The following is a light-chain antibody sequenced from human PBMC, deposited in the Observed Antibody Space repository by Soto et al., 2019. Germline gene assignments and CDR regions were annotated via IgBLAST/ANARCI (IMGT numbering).Light chain of an antibody. V-gene: IGKV3-11*01. J-gene: IGKJ1*01. Sequence: EIVLTQSPATLSLSPGERATLSCSASESVSTFLAWYQQKPGQAPRLLIYEASSRATGIPARFSGGGSGTVFTLTISRLEPEDFAVYYCQQRSNWPWTFGQGTKVDI. CDR2: EAS. CDR3: QQRSNWPWT. CDR1: ESVSTF.